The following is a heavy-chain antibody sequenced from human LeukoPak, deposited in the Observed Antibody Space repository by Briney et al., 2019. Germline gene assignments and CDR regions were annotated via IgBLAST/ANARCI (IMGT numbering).Heavy chain of an antibody. CDR1: GFTFSSYW. V-gene: IGHV3-74*01. J-gene: IGHJ4*02. CDR3: IGSGGWPGY. Sequence: GGSLRLSCAASGFTFSSYWMHWVRQAPGKGLVWVSRIDSDGSTIYADSVKGRFTISRDNAKNTLYLQMNSLRAEDAAVYYCIGSGGWPGYWGQGTLVTVSS. CDR2: IDSDGST. D-gene: IGHD6-19*01.